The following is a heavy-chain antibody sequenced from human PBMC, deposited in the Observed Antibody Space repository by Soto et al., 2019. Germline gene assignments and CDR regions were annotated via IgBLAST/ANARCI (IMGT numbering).Heavy chain of an antibody. CDR2: INPNSGGT. D-gene: IGHD6-13*01. Sequence: ASVKVSCKASGYTFTGYYMHWVRQAPGQGLEWMGWINPNSGGTNCAQKFQGRVTMTRDTSISTAYMEPSRLRSDDTAVYYCATEGSYSSSWYGVKGMGVWGQGTTVIVS. J-gene: IGHJ6*02. V-gene: IGHV1-2*02. CDR1: GYTFTGYY. CDR3: ATEGSYSSSWYGVKGMGV.